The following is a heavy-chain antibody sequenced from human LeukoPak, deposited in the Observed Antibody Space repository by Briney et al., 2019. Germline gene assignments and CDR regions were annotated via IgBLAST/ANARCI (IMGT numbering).Heavy chain of an antibody. CDR1: GGSISGYH. CDR3: ARAPYYDFYYFDY. CDR2: IFYTGNA. Sequence: SETLSLTCTVSGGSISGYHWNWIRQSPGKGLEWIANIFYTGNADYNPSLKSRVTISVDTSKNQFSLKLSSVTAADTAVYYCARAPYYDFYYFDYWGQGTLVTVSS. J-gene: IGHJ4*02. V-gene: IGHV4-59*08. D-gene: IGHD3-3*01.